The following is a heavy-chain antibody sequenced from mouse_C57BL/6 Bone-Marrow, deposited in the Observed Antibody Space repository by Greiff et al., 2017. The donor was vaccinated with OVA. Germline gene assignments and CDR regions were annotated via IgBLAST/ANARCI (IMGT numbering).Heavy chain of an antibody. Sequence: QVQLQQSGAELARPGASVKLSCKASGYTFTSYGISWVKQRTGQGLEWIGEIYPRSGNTYYNEKFKGKATLTADRSSSTAYMELRSLTSEDSAVYFCARYAITTVEFAYWGQGTLVTVSA. J-gene: IGHJ3*01. CDR1: GYTFTSYG. CDR2: IYPRSGNT. D-gene: IGHD1-1*01. CDR3: ARYAITTVEFAY. V-gene: IGHV1-81*01.